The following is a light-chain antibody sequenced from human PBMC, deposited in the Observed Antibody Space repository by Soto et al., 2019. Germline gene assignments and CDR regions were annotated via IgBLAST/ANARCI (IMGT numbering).Light chain of an antibody. CDR3: QQYNSFPVT. CDR1: QSLSTW. CDR2: KVS. V-gene: IGKV1-5*03. Sequence: DIQMTQSPSTLSASVGDRVTITCRASQSLSTWLAWFQQKPGRAPKLLIYKVSNLQSGVPSRFSGSGSGTEFSLTISSLQPDDFATYYCQQYNSFPVTFGQGTRLEIK. J-gene: IGKJ5*01.